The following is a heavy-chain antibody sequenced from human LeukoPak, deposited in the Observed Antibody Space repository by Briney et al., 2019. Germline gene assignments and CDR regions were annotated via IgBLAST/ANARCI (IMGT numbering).Heavy chain of an antibody. CDR3: ARKGRGLLQQLDSDDY. Sequence: GASVKVSCKASGYTFTGYYMHWVRQAPGQGLEWMGWINPNSGGTNYAQKFQGRVTMTRNTSISTAYMELSSLRSEDTAVYYCARKGRGLLQQLDSDDYWGQGALVTVSS. CDR2: INPNSGGT. CDR1: GYTFTGYY. D-gene: IGHD6-13*01. J-gene: IGHJ4*02. V-gene: IGHV1-2*02.